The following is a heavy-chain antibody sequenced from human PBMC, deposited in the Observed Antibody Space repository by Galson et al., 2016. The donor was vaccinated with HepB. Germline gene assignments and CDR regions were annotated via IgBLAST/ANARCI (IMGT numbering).Heavy chain of an antibody. Sequence: SLRLSCAVSVFTFSSYPMSWVRQAPGKGLEWVSAISGSGGQTYYADSVKGRFTISRDNSKNTLSLQMNSLRADDTATYYCATLIAPGIYVFDYWGQGTLVTVSS. CDR3: ATLIAPGIYVFDY. D-gene: IGHD3-16*01. J-gene: IGHJ4*02. CDR1: VFTFSSYP. CDR2: ISGSGGQT. V-gene: IGHV3-23*01.